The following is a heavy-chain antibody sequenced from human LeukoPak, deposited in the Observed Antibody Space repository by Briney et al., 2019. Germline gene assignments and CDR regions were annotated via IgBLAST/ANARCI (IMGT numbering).Heavy chain of an antibody. Sequence: GGSLRLSCAASGFTFSTYAMSWVRQAPGKGLEWGSGITGRGGSTYYADSVKGRVTISRDSSKNTLYLQMNSLRAEDTAVYYCAKGAFYDTSYYYGMDAWGQGTTVTVSS. CDR3: AKGAFYDTSYYYGMDA. J-gene: IGHJ6*02. V-gene: IGHV3-23*01. CDR2: ITGRGGST. CDR1: GFTFSTYA. D-gene: IGHD3-22*01.